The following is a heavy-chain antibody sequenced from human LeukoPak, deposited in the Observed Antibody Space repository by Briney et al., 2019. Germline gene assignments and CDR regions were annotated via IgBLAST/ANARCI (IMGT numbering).Heavy chain of an antibody. J-gene: IGHJ4*02. V-gene: IGHV3-74*01. CDR2: ITDDGSRP. D-gene: IGHD7-27*01. CDR3: TRNNWGIDY. Sequence: GGSLRLSCVASGFSFSSYWMHWVRQAPGQGLVWVARITDDGSRPGYADSVKGRFTISRDNARNTLYPQMTNLRVEDTAVYYCTRNNWGIDYWGQGALVTVSS. CDR1: GFSFSSYW.